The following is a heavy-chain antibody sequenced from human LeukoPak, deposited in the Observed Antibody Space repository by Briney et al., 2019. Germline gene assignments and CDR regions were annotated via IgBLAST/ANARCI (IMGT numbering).Heavy chain of an antibody. Sequence: SETLSLTCTVSGGSISSSSYYWGWIRQPPGKGLEWIGSIYYSGSTYYNPSLKSRVTISVDTSKNQFSLKLSSLAAADTAVYYYTSVAKQWLRYTFSWGQGTLVTVSS. CDR3: TSVAKQWLRYTFS. CDR2: IYYSGST. V-gene: IGHV4-39*01. CDR1: GGSISSSSYY. D-gene: IGHD5-12*01. J-gene: IGHJ4*02.